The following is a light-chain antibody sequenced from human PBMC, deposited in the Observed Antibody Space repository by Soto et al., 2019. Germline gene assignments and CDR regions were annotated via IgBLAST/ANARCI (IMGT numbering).Light chain of an antibody. J-gene: IGLJ1*01. CDR3: GTWDSSLSGYV. CDR1: TSNIGNNY. CDR2: END. V-gene: IGLV1-51*02. Sequence: QPVLAQPPAGSAAPGQKVTISCSRSTSNIGNNYVSWFQQLPGTAPKLLIYENDKRPSGIPDRFSGSTSGTSATLGITGLQTGDEADYYCGTWDSSLSGYVFATGTKVTVL.